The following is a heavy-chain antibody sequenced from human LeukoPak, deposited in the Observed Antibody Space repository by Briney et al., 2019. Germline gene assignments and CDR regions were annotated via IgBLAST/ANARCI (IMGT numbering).Heavy chain of an antibody. J-gene: IGHJ5*02. V-gene: IGHV4-34*01. CDR3: ARLAVGNADSSSSADNWFDP. Sequence: SETLSLTCAVYGGSFSGYYWSWIRQPPGKGLEWIGEINHSGSTNYNPSLKSRVIISVDTSKNQFSLKLSSVTAADTAVYYCARLAVGNADSSSSADNWFDPWGQGTLVTVSS. D-gene: IGHD6-6*01. CDR1: GGSFSGYY. CDR2: INHSGST.